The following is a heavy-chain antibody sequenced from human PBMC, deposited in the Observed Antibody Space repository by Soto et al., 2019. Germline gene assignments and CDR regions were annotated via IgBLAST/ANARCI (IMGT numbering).Heavy chain of an antibody. J-gene: IGHJ4*02. CDR2: INHSGST. V-gene: IGHV4-34*01. CDR1: GGSFSGYY. CDR3: ASRYYGWGNGPPYYFDY. Sequence: SETLSLTCAVYGGSFSGYYWSWIRQPPGKGLEWIGEINHSGSTNYNPSLKSRVTISVDTSKNQFSLKLSSVTAADTAVYYCASRYYGWGNGPPYYFDYWGQGTLVTVSS. D-gene: IGHD3-10*01.